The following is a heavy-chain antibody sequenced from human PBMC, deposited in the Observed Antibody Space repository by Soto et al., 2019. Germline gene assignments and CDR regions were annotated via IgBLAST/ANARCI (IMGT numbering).Heavy chain of an antibody. V-gene: IGHV3-23*01. CDR3: AKDTRYGDYVRWFDS. D-gene: IGHD4-17*01. J-gene: IGHJ5*01. Sequence: EVHLLESGGGLVQPGGSLILSCAASGFTFSSYAMTWVRQAPGRGLEGVSGITGSGGRTYYADAVKGRFTISRDNSKSTLYLQMNSLRAEVTAVYYCAKDTRYGDYVRWFDSWGQGTLVTVSS. CDR1: GFTFSSYA. CDR2: ITGSGGRT.